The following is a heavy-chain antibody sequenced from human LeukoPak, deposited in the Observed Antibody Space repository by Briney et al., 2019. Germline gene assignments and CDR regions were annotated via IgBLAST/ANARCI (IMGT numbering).Heavy chain of an antibody. CDR3: ARHVGDTYYDILTGYRSSVEIDY. CDR1: GYSISNGYC. V-gene: IGHV4-38-2*01. D-gene: IGHD3-9*01. J-gene: IGHJ4*02. CDR2: IYHSGTT. Sequence: PSETLSLTCAASGYSISNGYCWGWIRQPPGKGPEWIGSIYHSGTTYYNPSLKSRVTISVDTSKNQFSLKLSSVTAADTAVYYCARHVGDTYYDILTGYRSSVEIDYWGQGTLVTVSS.